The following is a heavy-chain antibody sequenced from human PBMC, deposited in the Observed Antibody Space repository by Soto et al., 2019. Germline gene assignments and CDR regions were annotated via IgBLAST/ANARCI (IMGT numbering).Heavy chain of an antibody. CDR3: AREDAARIERWFDA. CDR2: IYSSGST. V-gene: IGHV4-31*11. Sequence: QVQLQESGPRLVKPSQTLSLSCAVSGGSIISASYSWNWIRQSPGRGLEWIGHIYSSGSTYYNPSLKSRVSISVDTSNKQFSLKLTSVTAADTAVYFCAREDAARIERWFDAWGQGILVTVSS. D-gene: IGHD6-6*01. CDR1: GGSIISASYS. J-gene: IGHJ5*02.